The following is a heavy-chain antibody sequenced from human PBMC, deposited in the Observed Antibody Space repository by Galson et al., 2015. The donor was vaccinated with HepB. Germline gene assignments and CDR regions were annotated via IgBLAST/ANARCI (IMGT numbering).Heavy chain of an antibody. J-gene: IGHJ2*01. D-gene: IGHD2-21*02. V-gene: IGHV3-48*01. CDR2: ISSSGTAK. CDR3: ARDPASCGGDCETAYWYFDL. Sequence: SLRLSCAASGFTFSDYSMNWVRQAPGKGLEWIAYISSSGTAKYYTDSVKGRFTISRDNAKKSLYLQMSSLRAEDTAVYHCARDPASCGGDCETAYWYFDLWGRGTLVTVSS. CDR1: GFTFSDYS.